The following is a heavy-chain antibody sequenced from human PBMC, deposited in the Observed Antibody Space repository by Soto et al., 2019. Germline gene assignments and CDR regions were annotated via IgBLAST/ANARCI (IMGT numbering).Heavy chain of an antibody. Sequence: WIWIRQLPGKGLEWIGYIFYNGNAYYTPSLKSRLTISVDTSENQFSLKLTSVTAADTAVYYCASLRGSGPNFFFDYWGQGNLVTVSS. CDR2: IFYNGNA. V-gene: IGHV4-31*02. D-gene: IGHD3-10*01. CDR3: ASLRGSGPNFFFDY. J-gene: IGHJ4*02.